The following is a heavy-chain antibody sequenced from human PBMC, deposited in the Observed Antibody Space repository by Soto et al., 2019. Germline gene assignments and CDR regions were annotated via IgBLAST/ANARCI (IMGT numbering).Heavy chain of an antibody. V-gene: IGHV3-23*01. CDR1: GFSFSSYA. D-gene: IGHD6-19*01. CDR3: AKPLQYDSGWPLHY. CDR2: FDGSVGHT. Sequence: PGGSLRLSCAASGFSFSSYAVSWVRQAPGKGLEWVSVFDGSVGHTYYTNSVKGRFTISNDNSKNTLFLQMNSLKAEDTAVYFCAKPLQYDSGWPLHYWGQGTLVTVSS. J-gene: IGHJ4*02.